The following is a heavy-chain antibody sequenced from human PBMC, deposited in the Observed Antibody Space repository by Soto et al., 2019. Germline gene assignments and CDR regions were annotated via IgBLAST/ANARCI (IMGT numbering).Heavy chain of an antibody. D-gene: IGHD5-18*01. CDR3: ARSDTAMEIFDY. CDR1: GYSFTSYW. Sequence: PGESLTISCKGSGYSFTSYWIGWVRQMPGKGLEWIGIIYPGDSDTRFSPSFQGQVTISADKSISTAYLQWSSLNASDTAMYYCARSDTAMEIFDYWGQGTLVTVSS. V-gene: IGHV5-51*01. J-gene: IGHJ4*02. CDR2: IYPGDSDT.